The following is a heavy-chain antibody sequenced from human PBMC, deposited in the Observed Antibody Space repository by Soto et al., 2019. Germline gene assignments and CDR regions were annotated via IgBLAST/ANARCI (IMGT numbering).Heavy chain of an antibody. CDR2: ISYDGSNK. Sequence: GGSLRLSCAASGFTFSSYAMHWVRQAPGKGLEWVAVISYDGSNKYYADSVKGRFTISRDNSKNTLYLQMNSLRAEDTAVYYCARESSSSSSSGLFPDYWGQGPLVTVSS. CDR3: ARESSSSSSSGLFPDY. CDR1: GFTFSSYA. D-gene: IGHD6-6*01. V-gene: IGHV3-30-3*01. J-gene: IGHJ4*02.